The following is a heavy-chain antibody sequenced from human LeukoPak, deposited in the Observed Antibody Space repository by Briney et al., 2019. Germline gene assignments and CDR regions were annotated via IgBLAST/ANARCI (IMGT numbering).Heavy chain of an antibody. CDR2: IIPIFGTA. V-gene: IGHV1-69*06. D-gene: IGHD3-10*01. J-gene: IGHJ5*02. CDR3: ARSSGSYYYNWFDP. Sequence: ASVKVSCKASGGTFSSYAISWVRQAPGQGLEWMGGIIPIFGTANYAQKFQGRVTITADKSTSTAYMELSSLRPEDTAVYYCARSSGSYYYNWFDPWGQGTLVTVSS. CDR1: GGTFSSYA.